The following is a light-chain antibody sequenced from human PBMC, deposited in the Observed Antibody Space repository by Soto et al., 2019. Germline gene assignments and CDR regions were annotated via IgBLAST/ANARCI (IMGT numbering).Light chain of an antibody. J-gene: IGLJ1*01. CDR3: SSYTSSSKEV. CDR1: SSDVGGYNY. CDR2: DVS. Sequence: QSVLTQPASVSGSPGQSITISCTGTSSDVGGYNYVSWYQQHPGKAPKLMIYDVSNRPSGVSNRFSGSKSGNTASLTISGLQAEDEADYYCSSYTSSSKEVFGTGTKLTVL. V-gene: IGLV2-14*01.